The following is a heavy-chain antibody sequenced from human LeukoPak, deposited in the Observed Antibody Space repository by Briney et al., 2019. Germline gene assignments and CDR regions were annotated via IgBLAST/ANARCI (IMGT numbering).Heavy chain of an antibody. D-gene: IGHD3-9*01. CDR1: GGSISSYY. CDR3: ARADYDILTGYYFDY. V-gene: IGHV4-59*01. Sequence: SETLSLTCTVSGGSISSYYWSWIRQPPGKGLEWIGYIYYSGSTNYNPSLKSRVTISVDTSKNQFSLKLSSVTAADTAVYYCARADYDILTGYYFDYWGQGTLVTVSP. CDR2: IYYSGST. J-gene: IGHJ4*02.